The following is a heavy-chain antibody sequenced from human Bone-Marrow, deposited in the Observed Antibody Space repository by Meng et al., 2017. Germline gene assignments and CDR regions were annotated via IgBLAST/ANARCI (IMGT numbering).Heavy chain of an antibody. J-gene: IGHJ6*02. CDR3: ARDGYSEKYSSDWYLGFMGYGMDV. CDR1: GYTFTSYA. CDR2: INTNTGNP. Sequence: ASVKVSCKASGYTFTSYAMNWVRQAPGQGLEWMGWINTNTGNPTYAQGFTGRFVFSLDTSVSTAYLQISSLKAEDTAVYYCARDGYSEKYSSDWYLGFMGYGMDVWGQGTTVTVSS. V-gene: IGHV7-4-1*02. D-gene: IGHD6-19*01.